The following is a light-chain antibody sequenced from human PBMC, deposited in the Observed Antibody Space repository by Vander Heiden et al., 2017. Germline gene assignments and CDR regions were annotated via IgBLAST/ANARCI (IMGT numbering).Light chain of an antibody. CDR2: QDS. Sequence: SSELTQPLSVSVSPGQTASISGSGAKLGEKCACWYQQKPGQYPVLVIDQDSKRPSGIPERCSGSNSGNTATLTISGTQAMDEADYYCQAWDSSTVVFGGGTKLTVL. J-gene: IGLJ2*01. V-gene: IGLV3-1*01. CDR1: KLGEKC. CDR3: QAWDSSTVV.